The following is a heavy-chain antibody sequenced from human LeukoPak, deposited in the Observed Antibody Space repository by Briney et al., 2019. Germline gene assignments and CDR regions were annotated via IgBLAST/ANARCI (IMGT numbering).Heavy chain of an antibody. CDR3: ARDGYCSSTSCYNWFDP. CDR2: IIPIFGTA. J-gene: IGHJ5*02. V-gene: IGHV1-69*01. Sequence: GASVKVSCKASGGTFSSYAISWVRQAPGQGLEWMGGIIPIFGTANYAQKFQGRATITADESTSTAYMELSSLRSEDTAVYYCARDGYCSSTSCYNWFDPWGQGTLVTVSS. D-gene: IGHD2-2*01. CDR1: GGTFSSYA.